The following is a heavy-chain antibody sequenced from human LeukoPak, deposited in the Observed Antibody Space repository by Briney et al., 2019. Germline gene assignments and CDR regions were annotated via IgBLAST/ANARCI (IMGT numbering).Heavy chain of an antibody. CDR3: PRDNGNKYYFDY. Sequence: GGSLRLSCAASGFIFSDYFMSWIRQAPGKELEWIWYISSNTKYTKYADAVKGRFTISRDNAKKSLYLQMNSLKAEDTAVYYCPRDNGNKYYFDYWGQGTPVTGSS. CDR1: GFIFSDYF. CDR2: ISSNTKYT. V-gene: IGHV3-11*05. J-gene: IGHJ4*02. D-gene: IGHD2-8*01.